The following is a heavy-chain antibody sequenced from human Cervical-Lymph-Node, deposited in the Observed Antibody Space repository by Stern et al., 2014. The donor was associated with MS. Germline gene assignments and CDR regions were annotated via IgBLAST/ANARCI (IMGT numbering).Heavy chain of an antibody. J-gene: IGHJ4*02. CDR2: VYYSGPT. D-gene: IGHD2-8*02. V-gene: IGHV4-39*01. Sequence: QVQLQESGPGLVKPSETLSLTCAVSGDSISSYTHYWAWIRQPPGKGLEWIGGVYYSGPTYYTPSLKSPVTISVDTSKNHFSRGLTSVTAADTAVYYCAKHACTGAACPFDLWGQGTLVTVSS. CDR3: AKHACTGAACPFDL. CDR1: GDSISSYTHY.